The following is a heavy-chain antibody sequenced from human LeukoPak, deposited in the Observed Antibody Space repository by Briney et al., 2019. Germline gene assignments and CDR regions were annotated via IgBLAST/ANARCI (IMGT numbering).Heavy chain of an antibody. Sequence: GGSLRLSCAASGFAFSSYAMSWVRQAPGKGLEWVSAISGSGGSTYYADSVKGRFTISRDNSKNTLYLQMNSLRAEDTAVYYCAKDPRVPGIRLYYFDYWGQGTLVTVSS. CDR1: GFAFSSYA. CDR3: AKDPRVPGIRLYYFDY. V-gene: IGHV3-23*01. J-gene: IGHJ4*02. D-gene: IGHD5-12*01. CDR2: ISGSGGST.